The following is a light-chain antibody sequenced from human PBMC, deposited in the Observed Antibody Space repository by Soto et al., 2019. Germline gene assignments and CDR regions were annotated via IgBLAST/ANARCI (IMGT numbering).Light chain of an antibody. V-gene: IGKV1-6*01. CDR3: LQDYNYPRT. Sequence: IQMTQSPSSLSASVGDRVTITCRASQGIRNDLAWYQQKPGKAPKLLIYGASNLQSGVPSRFSRSGSDTDFTLTISSLQPEDCATYYCLQDYNYPRTFGLGTKVEIK. J-gene: IGKJ1*01. CDR1: QGIRND. CDR2: GAS.